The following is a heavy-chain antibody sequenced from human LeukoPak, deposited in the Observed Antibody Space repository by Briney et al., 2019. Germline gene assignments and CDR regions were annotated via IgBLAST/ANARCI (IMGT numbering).Heavy chain of an antibody. CDR1: GFTFSSYA. Sequence: GGSLRLSCAASGFTFSSYAMSWLRQAPGKGLEWVSTLSDSGGSTYYADSVKGRFTISRDNSKNTLYLQMNSLRAEDTAVYYCAKANSITIFGVISPVDYWGQGTLVTVSS. D-gene: IGHD3-3*01. V-gene: IGHV3-23*01. CDR3: AKANSITIFGVISPVDY. J-gene: IGHJ4*02. CDR2: LSDSGGST.